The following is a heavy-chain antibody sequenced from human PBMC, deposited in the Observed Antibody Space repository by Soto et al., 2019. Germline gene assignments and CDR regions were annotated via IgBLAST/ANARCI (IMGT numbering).Heavy chain of an antibody. Sequence: PGGSLRLSCAASGFTFSSYWMSWVRQAPGKGLEWMANIKQDGSEKYYVDSVRGRFTISRDNAKNSLYLQMNSLRAEDTAVYYYARVRSGMDVWGQGTTVTVSS. CDR3: ARVRSGMDV. CDR1: GFTFSSYW. J-gene: IGHJ6*02. CDR2: IKQDGSEK. V-gene: IGHV3-7*01.